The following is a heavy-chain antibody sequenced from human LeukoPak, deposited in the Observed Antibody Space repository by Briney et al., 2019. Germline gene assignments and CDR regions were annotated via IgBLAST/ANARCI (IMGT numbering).Heavy chain of an antibody. J-gene: IGHJ6*03. D-gene: IGHD4-17*01. CDR2: INPDGGNT. CDR3: AREVYADYGDYTYYYYMDV. CDR1: GYTFTNSY. Sequence: GASVKVSCKASGYTFTNSYIHWVRQAPGQVLEWMGLINPDGGNTNYAQNFQGRVTLTRDTSTSTAYMELSSLRSEDTAVYYCAREVYADYGDYTYYYYMDVWGKGTTVTVSS. V-gene: IGHV1-46*01.